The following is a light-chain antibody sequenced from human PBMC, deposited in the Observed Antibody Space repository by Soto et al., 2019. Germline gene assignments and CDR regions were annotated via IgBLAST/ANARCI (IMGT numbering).Light chain of an antibody. CDR3: SSYTSSSTWV. CDR2: DVS. CDR1: SSDVGGYNY. V-gene: IGLV2-14*01. J-gene: IGLJ3*02. Sequence: QSVLTQPASVSGSPGQSITISCTGTSSDVGGYNYVSWYQQHPGKAPKLMIYDVSNRPSGVSNRFSGSKSGNTASLTISGLQAEDEADYYCSSYTSSSTWVFGGGTKFTVL.